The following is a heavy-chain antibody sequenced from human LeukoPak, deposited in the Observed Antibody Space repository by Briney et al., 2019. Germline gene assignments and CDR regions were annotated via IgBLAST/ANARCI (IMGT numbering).Heavy chain of an antibody. CDR3: AGSSSWYTALFDY. D-gene: IGHD6-13*01. Sequence: AGGSLRLSCAASGFTFSNYGMHWVRQAPGKGLEWVSVIYSGGSTYYADSVKGRFTISRDNSKNTLYLQMNSLRAEDTAVYYCAGSSSWYTALFDYWGQGTLVTVSS. CDR2: IYSGGST. J-gene: IGHJ4*02. V-gene: IGHV3-NL1*01. CDR1: GFTFSNYG.